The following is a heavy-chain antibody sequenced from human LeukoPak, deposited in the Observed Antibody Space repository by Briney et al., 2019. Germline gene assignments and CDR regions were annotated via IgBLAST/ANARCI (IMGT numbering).Heavy chain of an antibody. J-gene: IGHJ6*03. CDR1: GGSISSSSYY. CDR2: IYYSGST. Sequence: SETLSLTCTVSGGSISSSSYYWGWIRQPPGKGLEWIGSIYYSGSTYYNPSLKSRVTISVDTSKNQFSLKLSSVTAADAAVYYCARLRDYHYYYMDVWGKGTTVTISS. CDR3: ARLRDYHYYYMDV. V-gene: IGHV4-39*01.